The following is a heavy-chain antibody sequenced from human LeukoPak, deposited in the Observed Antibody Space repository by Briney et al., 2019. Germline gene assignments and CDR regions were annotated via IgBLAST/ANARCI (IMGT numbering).Heavy chain of an antibody. CDR2: IYWDDDK. J-gene: IGHJ4*02. V-gene: IGHV2-5*02. CDR1: GFSLSSSGVG. CDR3: AHSRHTARVEN. Sequence: SGPTLVNPTQTLTLTCTFSGFSLSSSGVGVGWIRQPPGKALEWLALIYWDDDKRYSPSLKTRLTITKDTPKNQVVLTMTNMDPVDTGTYYCAHSRHTARVENWGQGTLVTVSS. D-gene: IGHD5-18*01.